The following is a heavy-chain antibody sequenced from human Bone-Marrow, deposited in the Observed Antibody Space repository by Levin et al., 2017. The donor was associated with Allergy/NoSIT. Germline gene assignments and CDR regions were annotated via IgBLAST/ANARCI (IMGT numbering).Heavy chain of an antibody. D-gene: IGHD2-2*01. CDR3: AKDWSAAAIAPAGNFDY. V-gene: IGHV3-23*01. J-gene: IGHJ4*02. CDR2: ISGSGGST. Sequence: GESLKISCAASGFTFSSYAMSWVRQAPGKGLEWVSAISGSGGSTYYADSVKGRFTISRDNSKNTLYLQMNSLRAEDTAVYYCAKDWSAAAIAPAGNFDYWGQGTLVTVSS. CDR1: GFTFSSYA.